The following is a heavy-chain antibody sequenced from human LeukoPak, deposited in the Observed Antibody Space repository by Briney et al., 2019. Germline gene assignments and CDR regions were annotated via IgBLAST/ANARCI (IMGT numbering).Heavy chain of an antibody. V-gene: IGHV4-39*01. CDR2: IYYGGST. CDR3: ARHKGTTRTAHYYYGMDV. J-gene: IGHJ6*02. D-gene: IGHD1-1*01. Sequence: PSETLSLTCTVSVGSISTTSYYWGWIRQPPGKGLEWIGSIYYGGSTYYSPSLKSRVTISLDTSKHQFSLKLSSVTAADTAVYYCARHKGTTRTAHYYYGMDVWGQGTTVTVSS. CDR1: VGSISTTSYY.